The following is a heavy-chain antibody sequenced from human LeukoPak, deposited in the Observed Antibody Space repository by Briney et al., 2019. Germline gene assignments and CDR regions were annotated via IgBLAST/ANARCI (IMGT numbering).Heavy chain of an antibody. CDR1: GYIFTSYW. D-gene: IGHD6-19*01. V-gene: IGHV5-51*01. CDR3: ARRVIAVAGRDYYCMDV. Sequence: GESLKISCKGSGYIFTSYWIGWVRQMPGKGLEWMGIIYPGDSDTRYSPSFQGQVTISADKSITTAYLQWSSLKASDTAMYYCARRVIAVAGRDYYCMDVWGQGTTIIVSS. J-gene: IGHJ6*02. CDR2: IYPGDSDT.